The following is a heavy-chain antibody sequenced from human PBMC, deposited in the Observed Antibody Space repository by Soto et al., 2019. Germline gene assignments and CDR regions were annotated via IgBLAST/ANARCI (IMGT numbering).Heavy chain of an antibody. D-gene: IGHD6-13*01. CDR1: GLTFSSYE. V-gene: IGHV3-48*03. Sequence: GGSLRLSCAASGLTFSSYEMNWVRQAPGKGLEWVSYISSSGSTIYYADSVKGRFTISRDNAKNSLYLQMNSLRAEDTAVYYCARVDNLRPGATAAGLSYGMDVWGQGTTVTVSS. J-gene: IGHJ6*02. CDR2: ISSSGSTI. CDR3: ARVDNLRPGATAAGLSYGMDV.